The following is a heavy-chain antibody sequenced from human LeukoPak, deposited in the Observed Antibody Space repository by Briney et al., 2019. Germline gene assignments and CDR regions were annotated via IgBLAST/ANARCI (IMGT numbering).Heavy chain of an antibody. V-gene: IGHV1-69*05. CDR3: ASSPSRNYYYYYMDV. D-gene: IGHD2-2*01. J-gene: IGHJ6*03. CDR2: IIPIFGTA. CDR1: GGTFSSYA. Sequence: SVKVSCKASGGTFSSYAISWVRQAPGQGLEWMGGIIPIFGTANYAQKFQGRVTITTDESTSTAYMELSSLRSEDTAVYYCASSPSRNYYYYYMDVWGKGTTVTVSS.